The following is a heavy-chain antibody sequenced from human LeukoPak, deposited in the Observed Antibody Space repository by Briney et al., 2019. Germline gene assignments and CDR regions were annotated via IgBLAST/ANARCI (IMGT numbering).Heavy chain of an antibody. D-gene: IGHD6-19*01. CDR2: ISGSGGST. CDR1: GFTFSSYA. Sequence: GGSLRLSRAASGFTFSSYAMSWVRQAPGKGLEWVSAISGSGGSTYYADSVKGRFTISRDNSKNTLYLQMNSLRAEDTAVYYCAKDPPLKVAVAGNFDYWGQGTLVTVSS. CDR3: AKDPPLKVAVAGNFDY. V-gene: IGHV3-23*01. J-gene: IGHJ4*02.